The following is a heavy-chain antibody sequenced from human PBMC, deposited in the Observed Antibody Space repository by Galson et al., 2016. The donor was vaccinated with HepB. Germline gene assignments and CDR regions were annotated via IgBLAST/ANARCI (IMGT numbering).Heavy chain of an antibody. CDR3: ATGSGSGSSRFRLYFYMDM. Sequence: SLRLSCAVSGFAFRTYSMNWVRQTPGKGLEWVSSITGTGCYTYYADSVKDRFTISRDNTKNLLHLQMNRLRGVDSAIFYCATGSGSGSSRFRLYFYMDMWGKGTTVTVSS. CDR1: GFAFRTYS. J-gene: IGHJ6*03. D-gene: IGHD3-16*02. V-gene: IGHV3-21*01. CDR2: ITGTGCYT.